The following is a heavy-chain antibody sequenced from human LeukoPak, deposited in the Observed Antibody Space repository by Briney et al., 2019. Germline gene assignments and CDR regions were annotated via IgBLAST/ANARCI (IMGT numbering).Heavy chain of an antibody. J-gene: IGHJ4*02. CDR2: ISSGSSAI. Sequence: PGGSLRLSCEASGFTFTTYSMTWVRQAPGKGLKWGSIISSGSSAIFSADALKGRFTISRADAKNLLYLDMNSLRAEDTAVYYCAKAANEWELLAGYFDYWGQGTLVTVSS. D-gene: IGHD1-26*01. CDR1: GFTFTTYS. V-gene: IGHV3-21*01. CDR3: AKAANEWELLAGYFDY.